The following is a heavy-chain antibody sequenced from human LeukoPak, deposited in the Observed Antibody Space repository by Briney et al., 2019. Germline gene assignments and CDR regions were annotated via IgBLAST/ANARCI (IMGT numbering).Heavy chain of an antibody. D-gene: IGHD3-16*01. V-gene: IGHV4-31*03. CDR2: IFYSGST. J-gene: IGHJ4*02. CDR3: ARDGVKRGLDY. Sequence: SETVPLTCTVSGGFISSGGYYWSWIRQHPGKGLELIRYIFYSGSTYYNPSLKGRVTISVDTSKNQFSLKLSSVTAADTAVYYWARDGVKRGLDYWGQGTLVTVSS. CDR1: GGFISSGGYY.